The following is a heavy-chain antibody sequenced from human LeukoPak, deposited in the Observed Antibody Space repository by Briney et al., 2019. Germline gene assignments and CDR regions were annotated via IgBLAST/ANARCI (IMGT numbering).Heavy chain of an antibody. CDR3: ARADSSGPH. Sequence: GASVTDSCTSSGYTFTSYYMHSVRQPPGQGLEWMGIINPSGGSTSYAQKFQGRVTMTRDTSTSTVYMELSSLRSEDTAVYYCARADSSGPHWGQGTLVTVSS. CDR1: GYTFTSYY. J-gene: IGHJ4*02. V-gene: IGHV1-46*01. CDR2: INPSGGST. D-gene: IGHD3-22*01.